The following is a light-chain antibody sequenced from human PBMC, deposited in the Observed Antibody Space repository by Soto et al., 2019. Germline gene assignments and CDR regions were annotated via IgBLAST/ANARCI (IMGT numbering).Light chain of an antibody. CDR2: SAS. CDR1: QGIRND. Sequence: AIQMTQSPSSLSASVGDRVTITCRASQGIRNDLGWFQQKAGKAPKLLIYSASSLQSGVPSRFSGSGSGTDFTLTISSLQPEDFATYYCLQDYNYLWTFGQGTKVEIK. CDR3: LQDYNYLWT. J-gene: IGKJ1*01. V-gene: IGKV1-6*01.